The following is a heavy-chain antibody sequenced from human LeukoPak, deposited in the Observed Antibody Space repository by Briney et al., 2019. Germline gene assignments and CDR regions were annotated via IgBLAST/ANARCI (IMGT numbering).Heavy chain of an antibody. CDR2: IKQDGSEK. D-gene: IGHD6-19*01. CDR3: ARGGQWLVRPFDY. CDR1: GFTFSSYW. V-gene: IGHV3-7*01. J-gene: IGHJ4*02. Sequence: GGSLRLSCAASGFTFSSYWMSWVRQAPGEGLEWVANIKQDGSEKYYVDSVKGRFTISRDNAKNSLYLQMNSLRAEDTAVYYCARGGQWLVRPFDYWGQGTLVTVSS.